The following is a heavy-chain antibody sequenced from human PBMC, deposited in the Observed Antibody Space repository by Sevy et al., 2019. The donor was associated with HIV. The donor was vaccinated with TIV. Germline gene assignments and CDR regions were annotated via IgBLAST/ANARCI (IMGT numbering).Heavy chain of an antibody. CDR2: ISHSGGST. CDR1: GFTFSSYG. Sequence: GGSLRLSCAASGFTFSSYGMSWDRQAPGKGLKWVSSISHSGGSTYYADSVKGRFTISRDNSKNTLYLQMNSLRAEDTAVYYCAKGTLVVPAVIYYYYAMDVWGQGTTVTVSS. CDR3: AKGTLVVPAVIYYYYAMDV. D-gene: IGHD2-2*01. J-gene: IGHJ6*02. V-gene: IGHV3-23*01.